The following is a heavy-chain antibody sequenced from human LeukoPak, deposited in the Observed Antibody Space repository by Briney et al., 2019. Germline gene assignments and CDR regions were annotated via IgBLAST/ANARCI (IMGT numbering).Heavy chain of an antibody. CDR3: AKDLSAVVMQYFGS. J-gene: IGHJ4*02. CDR1: GFPFSIYG. Sequence: GGSLRLSCTGSGFPFSIYGMHWVRQAPGRGLEWVAFIRYDGKTKYYADSVKGRFTIARDNSHSTVHLHMNSLRPEDAAVYFCAKDLSAVVMQYFGSWGRGTLVSVS. D-gene: IGHD3-22*01. V-gene: IGHV3-30*02. CDR2: IRYDGKTK.